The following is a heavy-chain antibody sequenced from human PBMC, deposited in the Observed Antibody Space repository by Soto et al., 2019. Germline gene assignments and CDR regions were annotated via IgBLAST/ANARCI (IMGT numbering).Heavy chain of an antibody. CDR1: GDSISSSTYY. Sequence: LSLTCTVSGDSISSSTYYWGWIRQPPGKGLEWSGSMYHSGSTYYGPSLKSRVTISVDTSKKQFSLRLSSVTASDTAVYYCSSAPVIFGVITIYYFDSWGQGTQVTVSS. CDR2: MYHSGST. CDR3: SSAPVIFGVITIYYFDS. J-gene: IGHJ4*02. V-gene: IGHV4-39*01. D-gene: IGHD3-3*01.